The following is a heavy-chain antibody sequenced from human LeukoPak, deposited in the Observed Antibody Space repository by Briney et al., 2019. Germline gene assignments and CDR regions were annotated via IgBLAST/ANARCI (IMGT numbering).Heavy chain of an antibody. CDR1: GGSINNRSYY. CDR3: ASHGGSYYFDY. J-gene: IGHJ4*02. Sequence: PSETLSLTCTVSGGSINNRSYYWGWIRQPPGKGLEWIGSIYYSGRTSQNPSLKSRVTIFVDTSKNQFSLNLSSVTAAETAVYYCASHGGSYYFDYWGQGTLVTVSS. D-gene: IGHD1-26*01. V-gene: IGHV4-39*01. CDR2: IYYSGRT.